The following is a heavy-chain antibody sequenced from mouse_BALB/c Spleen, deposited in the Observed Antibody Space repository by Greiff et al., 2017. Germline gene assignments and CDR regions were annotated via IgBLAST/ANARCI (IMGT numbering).Heavy chain of an antibody. CDR3: ARDLGLLRFAY. CDR1: GFSLTGYG. CDR2: IWGDGST. J-gene: IGHJ3*01. D-gene: IGHD2-3*01. V-gene: IGHV2-6-7*01. Sequence: QVQLQQSGPGLVAPSQSLSITCTVSGFSLTGYGVNWVRQPPGKGLEWLGMIWGDGSTDYNSALKSSLSISKDNSKSQVFLKMNSLQTDDTARYYCARDLGLLRFAYWGQGTLVTVSA.